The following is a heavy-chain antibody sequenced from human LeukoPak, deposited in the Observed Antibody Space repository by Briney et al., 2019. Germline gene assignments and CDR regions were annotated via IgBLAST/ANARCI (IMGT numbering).Heavy chain of an antibody. CDR3: ATLEIGDYYFDY. D-gene: IGHD3-16*01. J-gene: IGHJ4*02. CDR1: GGSISSSSYY. CDR2: IYYSGSI. V-gene: IGHV4-39*01. Sequence: SETLSLTCTVSGGSISSSSYYWGWIRQPPGKGLEWIGSIYYSGSIHYNPSLKSRVTISVDTSKNHFSLRLSSVTAADTAVYYCATLEIGDYYFDYWGQGTLVTVSS.